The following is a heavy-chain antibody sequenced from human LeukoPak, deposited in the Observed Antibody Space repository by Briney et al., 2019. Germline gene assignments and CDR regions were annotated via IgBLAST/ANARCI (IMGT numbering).Heavy chain of an antibody. CDR2: ITGMFGTT. J-gene: IGHJ4*02. CDR1: GYTLTDYY. Sequence: GASVKVSCKASGYTLTDYYMHWVRQAPGQGLEWMGGITGMFGTTNYAQKFQGRVTITADKIPTTAYMELSRLTSDDTAMYYCARGETYYVGSLVFWGQGTLVTVSS. CDR3: ARGETYYVGSLVF. V-gene: IGHV1-69*06. D-gene: IGHD4-23*01.